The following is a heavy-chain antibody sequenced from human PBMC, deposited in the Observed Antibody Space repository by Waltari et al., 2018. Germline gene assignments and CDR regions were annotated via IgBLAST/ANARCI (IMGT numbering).Heavy chain of an antibody. CDR3: ARAPHGVTMLGY. V-gene: IGHV1-8*01. CDR1: GYTFPRYD. J-gene: IGHJ4*02. D-gene: IGHD2-21*02. Sequence: QVQLVQSGAEVKKPGASVKVSCKASGYTFPRYDINWVRQATGQGLEWMGWMNPNSGNTGYAQKFRGRVTMTRSTSISTAYMELSSVRSEDTAVYYCARAPHGVTMLGYWGQGTLVTVSS. CDR2: MNPNSGNT.